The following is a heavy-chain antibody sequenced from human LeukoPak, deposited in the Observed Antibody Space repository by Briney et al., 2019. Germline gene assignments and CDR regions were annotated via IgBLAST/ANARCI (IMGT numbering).Heavy chain of an antibody. V-gene: IGHV3-48*04. Sequence: PGGCLRLSCAASGFTFSSYSMNWVRQAPGKGLEWVSYISSSSSTIYYADSVKGRFTISRDNAKNSLYLQMNSLRAEDTAVYYCARPNYYDSPRYDAFDIWGQGTMVTVSS. J-gene: IGHJ3*02. CDR2: ISSSSSTI. CDR3: ARPNYYDSPRYDAFDI. CDR1: GFTFSSYS. D-gene: IGHD3-22*01.